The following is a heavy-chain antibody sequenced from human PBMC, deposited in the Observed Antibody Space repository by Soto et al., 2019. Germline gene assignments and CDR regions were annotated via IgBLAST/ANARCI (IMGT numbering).Heavy chain of an antibody. CDR1: GASINTYD. J-gene: IGHJ4*02. CDR3: ARDFLGEGYFDA. V-gene: IGHV4-4*07. D-gene: IGHD3-16*01. Sequence: QVQLQESGPGLVKPSETLSLTCIVSGASINTYDWTWIRQSAGKALQWIGRISPSGSTVYNPSLQSRVTMSIDASKSQFSLKLTSVTAADSALYYCARDFLGEGYFDAWGLGTMVTVSS. CDR2: ISPSGST.